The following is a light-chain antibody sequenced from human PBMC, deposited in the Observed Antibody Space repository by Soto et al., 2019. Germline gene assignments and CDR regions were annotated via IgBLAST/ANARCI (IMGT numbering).Light chain of an antibody. CDR2: GAS. CDR3: QQLNSYPWT. Sequence: VLTQSPATLSVSPGERATLPCRASQSIXSNFGWYQQKPGQAPRFLXYGASTRATGIPARLSGSGSGTEFTLPISSLQPEDFATYYCQQLNSYPWTFGQGTKVDIK. CDR1: QSIXSN. V-gene: IGKV3-15*01. J-gene: IGKJ1*01.